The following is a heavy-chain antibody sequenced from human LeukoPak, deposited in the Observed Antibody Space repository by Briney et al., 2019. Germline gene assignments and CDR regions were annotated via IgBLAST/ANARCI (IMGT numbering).Heavy chain of an antibody. D-gene: IGHD1-26*01. Sequence: GSLRLSCAASGFTFSSYAMSWVCQAPGKGLEWIGSIYYSGSTYYNPSLKSRVTISVDTSKNQFSLKLSSVTAADTAVYYCARHALKRQWEILNPTFDYWGQGTLVTVSS. V-gene: IGHV4-39*01. CDR2: IYYSGST. J-gene: IGHJ4*02. CDR1: GFTFSSYA. CDR3: ARHALKRQWEILNPTFDY.